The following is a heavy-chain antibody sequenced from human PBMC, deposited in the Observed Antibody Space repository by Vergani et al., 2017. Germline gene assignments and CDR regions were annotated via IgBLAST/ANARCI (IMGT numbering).Heavy chain of an antibody. CDR1: GFTFSGSA. Sequence: VQLVESGGGLVQPGGSLKLSCAASGFTFSGSAMHWVRQASGKGLEWVGRVIPHLEITTLAQHLQGRVIITADKSTDTAYMELISLRPEDTAVYYCAREGNYYDSTGFGPGGSFDWGPGTLVTVSS. V-gene: IGHV1-69*09. D-gene: IGHD3-22*01. CDR2: VIPHLEIT. J-gene: IGHJ4*02. CDR3: AREGNYYDSTGFGPGGSFD.